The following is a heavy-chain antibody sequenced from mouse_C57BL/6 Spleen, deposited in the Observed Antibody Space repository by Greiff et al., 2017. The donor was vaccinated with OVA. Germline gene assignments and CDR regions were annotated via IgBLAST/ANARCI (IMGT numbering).Heavy chain of an antibody. J-gene: IGHJ2*01. V-gene: IGHV1-42*01. CDR1: GYSFTGYY. D-gene: IGHD1-1*01. CDR3: ARGGTLDY. CDR2: INPSNGGT. Sequence: VQLQQSGPELVKPGASVKISCKASGYSFTGYYMNWVKQSPEKSLEWIGEINPSNGGTTYNQKFKAKATLTVDKSSSTAYMQLKSLTFEDSAVYYCARGGTLDYWGQGTTLTVSS.